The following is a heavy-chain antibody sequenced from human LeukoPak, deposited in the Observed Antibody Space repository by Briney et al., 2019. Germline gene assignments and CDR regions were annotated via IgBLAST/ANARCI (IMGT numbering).Heavy chain of an antibody. V-gene: IGHV4-31*03. Sequence: SETLSLTCTVSGGSISRGGYYWSWIRQHPGKGLEWIGYIYYSGSTYYNPSLKSRVTISVDTSKNQFSLKLSSVTAADTAVYYCARVSAAGTLVDYWGQGTLVTVSS. J-gene: IGHJ4*02. D-gene: IGHD6-13*01. CDR2: IYYSGST. CDR1: GGSISRGGYY. CDR3: ARVSAAGTLVDY.